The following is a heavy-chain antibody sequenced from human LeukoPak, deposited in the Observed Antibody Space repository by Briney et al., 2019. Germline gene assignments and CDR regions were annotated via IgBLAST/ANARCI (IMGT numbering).Heavy chain of an antibody. J-gene: IGHJ4*02. D-gene: IGHD1-1*01. CDR1: GFTFSSYA. Sequence: GGSLRLSCAASGFTFSSYAMSWVRQAPGKGLEWVSAISGSGGSTYYADSVKGRFTISRDNSKNTLYLQMNSLRAEDTAVYYCARDTSNDGGSDYWGQGTLVTVSS. CDR2: ISGSGGST. CDR3: ARDTSNDGGSDY. V-gene: IGHV3-23*01.